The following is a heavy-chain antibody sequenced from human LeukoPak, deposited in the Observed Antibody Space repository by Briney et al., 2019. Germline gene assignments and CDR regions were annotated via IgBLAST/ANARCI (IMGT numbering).Heavy chain of an antibody. CDR2: ISAYNGNT. D-gene: IGHD3-22*01. CDR3: ARDRRNYYDSSSYYKVDY. CDR1: GYTFTSYG. J-gene: IGHJ4*02. V-gene: IGHV1-18*01. Sequence: GASVKVSCKAPGYTFTSYGVSWVRQAPGQGLEWLGWISAYNGNTNYAQKFQGRVTMTTDTSTSTAYMELRSLRSDDTAVYYCARDRRNYYDSSSYYKVDYWGQGTLVTVSS.